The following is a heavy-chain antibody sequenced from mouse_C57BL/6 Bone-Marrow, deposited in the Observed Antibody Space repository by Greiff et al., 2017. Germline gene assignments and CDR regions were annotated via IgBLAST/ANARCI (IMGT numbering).Heavy chain of an antibody. V-gene: IGHV14-4*01. Sequence: VQLKESGAELVRPGASVKLSCTASGFNIKDDYMHWVKQRPEQGLEWIGWIDPENGDTEYASKFQGKATITADTSSNTAYLQLSSLPSEDTAVYYCTSLLYTYWGQGTTLTVSS. CDR2: IDPENGDT. CDR3: TSLLYTY. CDR1: GFNIKDDY. J-gene: IGHJ2*01. D-gene: IGHD2-12*01.